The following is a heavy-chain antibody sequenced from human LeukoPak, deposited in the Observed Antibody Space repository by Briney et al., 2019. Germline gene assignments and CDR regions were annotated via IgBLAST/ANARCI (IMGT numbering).Heavy chain of an antibody. CDR3: AKKDDLDY. J-gene: IGHJ4*02. Sequence: GGSLRLSCAASGFTFSSYGMHWVRQAPGKGLEWVAVISYDGSNKYYADSVKGRFTISRDNSKNTLYLQINSLRAEDTAVYYCAKKDDLDYWGQGTLVTVSS. CDR1: GFTFSSYG. D-gene: IGHD2-15*01. CDR2: ISYDGSNK. V-gene: IGHV3-30*18.